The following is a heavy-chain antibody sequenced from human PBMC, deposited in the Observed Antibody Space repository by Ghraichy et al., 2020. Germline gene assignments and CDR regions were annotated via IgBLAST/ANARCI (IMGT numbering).Heavy chain of an antibody. CDR2: ISGSGGST. D-gene: IGHD6-19*01. Sequence: LSLTCAASGFTFSSYAMSWVRQAPGKGLEWVSAISGSGGSTYYADSVKGRFTISRDNSKNTLYLQMNSLRAEDTAVYYCAKGLDPYSSGWFDYWGQGTLVTVSS. CDR1: GFTFSSYA. V-gene: IGHV3-23*01. J-gene: IGHJ4*02. CDR3: AKGLDPYSSGWFDY.